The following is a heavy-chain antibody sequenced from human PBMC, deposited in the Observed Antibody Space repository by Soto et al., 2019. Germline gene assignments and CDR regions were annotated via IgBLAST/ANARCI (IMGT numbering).Heavy chain of an antibody. Sequence: QVQLVESGGGWVQPGRSLRLSCEATGFSFTTYGMHWVRQAPGKGLEWVAVIGYDGNNKYYADSVEGRFKITRDNSKNTVYLERKSRSGDDTAVYYCARGGVTGIVEIFGSPLDIWGQGTVVTVSS. CDR3: ARGGVTGIVEIFGSPLDI. CDR1: GFSFTTYG. D-gene: IGHD1-1*01. CDR2: IGYDGNNK. V-gene: IGHV3-33*01. J-gene: IGHJ3*02.